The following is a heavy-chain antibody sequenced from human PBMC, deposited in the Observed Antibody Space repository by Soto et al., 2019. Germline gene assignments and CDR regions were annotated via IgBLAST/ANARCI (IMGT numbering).Heavy chain of an antibody. CDR3: ERGDYSNFDY. CDR2: IYYSGGT. J-gene: IGHJ4*02. CDR1: GGSISSYY. Sequence: SETLSLTFTVSGGSISSYYWSWIRQPPGKGLEWIGYIYYSGGTNYNPSLKSRVTISVDTSKNQFSLKLSSVTAAETAVYYCERGDYSNFDYWGQGTLVTVSS. V-gene: IGHV4-59*01. D-gene: IGHD4-4*01.